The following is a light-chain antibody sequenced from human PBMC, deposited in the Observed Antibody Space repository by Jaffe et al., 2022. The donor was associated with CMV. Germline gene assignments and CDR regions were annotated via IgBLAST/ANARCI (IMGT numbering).Light chain of an antibody. CDR1: QGITNS. CDR3: LQSYISPYT. V-gene: IGKV1-NL1*01. J-gene: IGKJ2*01. Sequence: DIQMTQSPSSLSASVGDRVTITCRASQGITNSLAWYQQRPGKAPKLLLSAASRLESGVPSRFSGSGSGTDYTLTISSLQPEDFATYFCLQSYISPYTFGPGTKLEI. CDR2: AAS.